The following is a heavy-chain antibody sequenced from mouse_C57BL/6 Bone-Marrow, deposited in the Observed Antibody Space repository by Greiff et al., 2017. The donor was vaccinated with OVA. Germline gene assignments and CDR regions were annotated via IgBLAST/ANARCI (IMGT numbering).Heavy chain of an antibody. V-gene: IGHV1-19*01. J-gene: IGHJ2*01. Sequence: EVQLQQSGPVLVKPGASVKMSCKASGYTFTDYYMNWVKQSHGKSLEWIGVINPYNGGTSYNQKFKGKATLTVDKSSSTAYMELNSLTSEDSAVYYCARNLDYYGSPDYWGQGTTLTVSS. CDR3: ARNLDYYGSPDY. CDR1: GYTFTDYY. CDR2: INPYNGGT. D-gene: IGHD1-1*01.